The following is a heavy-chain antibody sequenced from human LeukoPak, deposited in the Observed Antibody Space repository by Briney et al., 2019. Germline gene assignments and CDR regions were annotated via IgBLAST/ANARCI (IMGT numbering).Heavy chain of an antibody. CDR3: ARGETGGEYKYYYYMDV. CDR2: IYYSGST. J-gene: IGHJ6*03. D-gene: IGHD1-1*01. CDR1: GGSISSYY. V-gene: IGHV4-59*01. Sequence: PSETLSLTCTVSGGSISSYYWSWIRQPPGKGLEWIGYIYYSGSTNYNPSLKSRVTISVDTSKNQFSLKLSSVTAADTAVYYCARGETGGEYKYYYYMDVWGKGTTVTVSS.